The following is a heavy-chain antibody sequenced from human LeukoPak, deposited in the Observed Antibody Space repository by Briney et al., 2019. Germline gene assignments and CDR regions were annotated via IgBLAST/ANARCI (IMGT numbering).Heavy chain of an antibody. J-gene: IGHJ4*02. Sequence: ASVKASCKASEYTFTDYFVHWVRQAPGQGLEWMGWINTKTGNPTYAQGFTGRFVFSLDTSVSTASLQISSLKAEDTAVYYCARAPAGTTVTTDYWGQGTLVTVSS. CDR1: EYTFTDYF. CDR3: ARAPAGTTVTTDY. V-gene: IGHV7-4-1*02. D-gene: IGHD4-11*01. CDR2: INTKTGNP.